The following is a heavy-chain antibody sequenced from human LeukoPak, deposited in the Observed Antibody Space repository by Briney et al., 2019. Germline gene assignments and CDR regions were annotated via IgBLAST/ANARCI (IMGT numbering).Heavy chain of an antibody. J-gene: IGHJ3*02. CDR1: GFTFTIFG. CDR2: IDARSGIT. D-gene: IGHD3-3*01. V-gene: IGHV3-48*01. CDR3: ARTYDFGRGPPGDAFDN. Sequence: GGSLRLSCAASGFTFTIFGMNWVRQAPGKGPEWVSYIDARSGITYYADSVRGRFTISRDNAKESVFLQMNRLRVDDTAVYYCARTYDFGRGPPGDAFDNWGQGTPVTVSS.